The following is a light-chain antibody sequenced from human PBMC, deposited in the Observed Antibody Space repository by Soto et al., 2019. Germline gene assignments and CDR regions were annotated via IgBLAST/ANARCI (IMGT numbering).Light chain of an antibody. J-gene: IGKJ4*01. CDR1: EGIRDD. CDR3: QQYDNLPLLT. Sequence: DIQMTQSPSSLSASVGDRVTITCRASEGIRDDLGWYQQKPGKAPKLLIYDASNLETGVPSRFSGSGSGTDFTFTISSLQPEDIATYYCQQYDNLPLLTFGGGTKVDIK. V-gene: IGKV1-33*01. CDR2: DAS.